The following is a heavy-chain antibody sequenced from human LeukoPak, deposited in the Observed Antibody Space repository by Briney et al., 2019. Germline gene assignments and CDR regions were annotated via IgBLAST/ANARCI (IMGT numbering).Heavy chain of an antibody. CDR3: ARDRSGWYSGYYYGMDV. V-gene: IGHV1-18*01. J-gene: IGHJ6*02. CDR2: ISAYNGNT. Sequence: ASVKVSCKASGYTFTSYGISWVRQAPGQGLEWMGWISAYNGNTNYAQKLQGRVTMTTDTSTSTAYMELRSLRSDDTAVYYCARDRSGWYSGYYYGMDVWGQGTTVTVSS. CDR1: GYTFTSYG. D-gene: IGHD6-19*01.